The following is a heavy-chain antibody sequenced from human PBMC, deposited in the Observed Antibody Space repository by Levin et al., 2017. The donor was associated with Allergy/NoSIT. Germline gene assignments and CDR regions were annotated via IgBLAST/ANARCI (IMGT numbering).Heavy chain of an antibody. Sequence: PGGSLRLSCAASGFTFSSYGMHWVRQAPGKGLEWVAVISYDGSNKYYADSVKGRFTISRDNSKNTLYLQMNSLRAEDTAVYYCAGGDPQQLTRDVWGQGTTVTVSS. D-gene: IGHD6-13*01. V-gene: IGHV3-30*03. CDR2: ISYDGSNK. CDR3: AGGDPQQLTRDV. CDR1: GFTFSSYG. J-gene: IGHJ6*02.